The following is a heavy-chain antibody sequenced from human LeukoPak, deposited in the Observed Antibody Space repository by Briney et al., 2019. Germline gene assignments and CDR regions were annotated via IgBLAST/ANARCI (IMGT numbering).Heavy chain of an antibody. V-gene: IGHV3-48*01. J-gene: IGHJ6*02. CDR1: GFTFSDYS. CDR3: AKKLVPYIGSGYGLAV. D-gene: IGHD3-10*01. CDR2: IGIDSGNT. Sequence: GGSLRLSCAASGFTFSDYSMNWVRQAPGKGLEWISYIGIDSGNTNYADSVKGRFTISGDKAKNSLYLQMNSLRVEDTAVYYCAKKLVPYIGSGYGLAVWGQGTTVTVSS.